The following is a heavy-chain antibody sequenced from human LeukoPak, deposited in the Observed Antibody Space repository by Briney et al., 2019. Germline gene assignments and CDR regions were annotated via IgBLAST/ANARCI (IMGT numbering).Heavy chain of an antibody. CDR1: GFTFADDA. CDR2: ISWNSGSI. CDR3: AKGQYSSGWYVFDY. D-gene: IGHD6-19*01. Sequence: PGGSLRLSCAASGFTFADDAMHWVRQAPGKGLEWVSGISWNSGSIGYADSVKGRFTISRDNAKNSLYLQMNSLRAEDMALYYCAKGQYSSGWYVFDYWGQGTLVTVSS. J-gene: IGHJ4*02. V-gene: IGHV3-9*03.